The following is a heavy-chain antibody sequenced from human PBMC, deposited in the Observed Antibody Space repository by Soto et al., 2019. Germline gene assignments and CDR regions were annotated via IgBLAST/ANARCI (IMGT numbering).Heavy chain of an antibody. V-gene: IGHV4-30-4*01. D-gene: IGHD3-16*01. CDR2: IYYSGNT. Sequence: QVQLQESGPGLVKPSQTLSLTCTVSGGSTSSDNYWRWIRQPPGKGLEWIGHIYYSGNTDYNPSLKSRLAISIDTSKKQLSLKLSSVTAADTAVYFCAREGGESSDGLYYFDSWGQGSLVTVSS. J-gene: IGHJ4*02. CDR3: AREGGESSDGLYYFDS. CDR1: GGSTSSDNY.